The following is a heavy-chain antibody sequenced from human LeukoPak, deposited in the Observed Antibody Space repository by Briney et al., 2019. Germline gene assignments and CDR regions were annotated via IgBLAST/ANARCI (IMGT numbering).Heavy chain of an antibody. D-gene: IGHD3/OR15-3a*01. CDR1: GFDFNKYW. J-gene: IGHJ4*02. Sequence: GGSPRLSCAASGFDFNKYWMNWVRQAPGKGLEWVANIKHDDTEINYVDSVRGRFTISRDNAKNSLYLQLNSLRHEDAAVYFCAREGYYNFWTGLVDYWGLGTRVTVSS. CDR2: IKHDDTEI. V-gene: IGHV3-7*01. CDR3: AREGYYNFWTGLVDY.